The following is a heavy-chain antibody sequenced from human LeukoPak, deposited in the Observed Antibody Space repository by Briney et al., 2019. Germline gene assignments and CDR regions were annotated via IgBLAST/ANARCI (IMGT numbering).Heavy chain of an antibody. J-gene: IGHJ4*02. D-gene: IGHD1-1*01. Sequence: SETLSLTCTVSGGSISSSSYYWGWIRQPPGKGLEWIGSIYYSGSTYYNPSLKSRLTISVDTSKNQFSLELSSVTAADTAVYYCARGHDKEYYFDYWGQGTLVTVSS. CDR3: ARGHDKEYYFDY. V-gene: IGHV4-39*07. CDR1: GGSISSSSYY. CDR2: IYYSGST.